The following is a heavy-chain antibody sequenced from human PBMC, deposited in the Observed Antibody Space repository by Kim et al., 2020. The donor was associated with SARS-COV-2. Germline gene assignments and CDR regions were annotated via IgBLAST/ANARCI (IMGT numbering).Heavy chain of an antibody. D-gene: IGHD3-22*01. CDR3: ARDRGFTMIVVVDNWFDP. J-gene: IGHJ5*02. CDR1: GYTFTSYG. Sequence: ASVKVSCKASGYTFTSYGISWVRQAPGQGLEWMGWISAYNGNTNYAQKLQGRVTMTTDTSTSTAYMELRSLRSDDTAVYYCARDRGFTMIVVVDNWFDPWGQGTLVTVSS. V-gene: IGHV1-18*01. CDR2: ISAYNGNT.